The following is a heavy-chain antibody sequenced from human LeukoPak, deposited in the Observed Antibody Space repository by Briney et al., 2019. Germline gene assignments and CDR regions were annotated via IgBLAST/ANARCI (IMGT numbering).Heavy chain of an antibody. J-gene: IGHJ2*01. CDR3: ARGTTVITYFDL. Sequence: SETLSLTCTVSGGSINSYYWSWIRQPPGKGLEWIGYIYYSGSTNYNPSLKRGVTISVDTSKNQFSLSLCSVTAADTAVYYCARGTTVITYFDLWGRGTLVTVSS. V-gene: IGHV4-59*01. D-gene: IGHD4-23*01. CDR1: GGSINSYY. CDR2: IYYSGST.